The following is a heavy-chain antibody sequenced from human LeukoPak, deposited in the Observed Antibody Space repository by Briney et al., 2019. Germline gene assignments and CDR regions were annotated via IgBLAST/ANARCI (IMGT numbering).Heavy chain of an antibody. V-gene: IGHV3-72*01. J-gene: IGHJ3*02. CDR3: TRDGGEGGNSAFDI. Sequence: GGSLRLSCAAPGFTFNDYILDWVRQAPGKGLEWVGRIRRGSNSYTTEYAASVKGRFIISRDDSKNSLYLHMNSLKTEDTAVYHCTRDGGEGGNSAFDIWGQGTMVTVSS. CDR2: IRRGSNSYTT. D-gene: IGHD3-16*01. CDR1: GFTFNDYI.